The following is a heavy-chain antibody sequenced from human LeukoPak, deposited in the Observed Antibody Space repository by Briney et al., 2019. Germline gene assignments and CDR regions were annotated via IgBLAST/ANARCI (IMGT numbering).Heavy chain of an antibody. CDR2: IDPSDSYT. V-gene: IGHV5-10-1*01. CDR3: ATNVGIAVADPDAFDI. J-gene: IGHJ3*02. Sequence: GESLKISCKGSGYSFTSYWISWVRQMPGKGLEWMGRIDPSDSYTNYSPSFQGHATISADKSISTAYLQWSSLKASDTAMYYCATNVGIAVADPDAFDIWGQGTMVTVSS. D-gene: IGHD6-19*01. CDR1: GYSFTSYW.